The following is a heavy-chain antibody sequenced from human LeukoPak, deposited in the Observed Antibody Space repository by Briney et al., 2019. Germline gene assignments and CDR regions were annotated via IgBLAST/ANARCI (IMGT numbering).Heavy chain of an antibody. J-gene: IGHJ4*02. D-gene: IGHD2-21*01. V-gene: IGHV3-33*01. CDR2: ILSDGSKE. CDR3: VREGYFVFDF. CDR1: GFTFSSYG. Sequence: GGSLRLSCAASGFTFSSYGMHWVRQAPGKGLEWVAVILSDGSKEFYTDSVKGRFTISRDNSKNTLYLQMNSLRAEDTAVYYCVREGYFVFDFWGQGALVTVSS.